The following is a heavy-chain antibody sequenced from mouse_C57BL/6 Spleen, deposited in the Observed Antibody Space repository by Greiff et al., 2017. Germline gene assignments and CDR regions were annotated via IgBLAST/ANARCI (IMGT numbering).Heavy chain of an antibody. V-gene: IGHV1-15*01. CDR1: GYTFTDYE. CDR3: TSRGGYPRFDY. Sequence: QVQLKESGAELVRPGASVTLSCKASGYTFTDYEMHWVKQTPVHGLEWIGAIDPETGGTAYNQKFKGKAILTADKSSSTAYMELRSLTSEDSAVYYCTSRGGYPRFDYWGQGTTLTVSS. D-gene: IGHD2-2*01. J-gene: IGHJ2*01. CDR2: IDPETGGT.